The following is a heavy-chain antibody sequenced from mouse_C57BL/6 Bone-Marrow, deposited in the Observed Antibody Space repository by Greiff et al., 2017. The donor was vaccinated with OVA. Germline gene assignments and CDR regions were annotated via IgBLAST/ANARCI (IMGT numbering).Heavy chain of an antibody. Sequence: QVQLQQPGAELVKPGASVTLSCKASGYTFTSYWMHWVKQRPGQGLEWIGMIHPNSGSTNYNEKFKSKATLTVDKSSSTAYMQLSSLTSEDSAVYYCAKSEWLLRFYWGQGTTLTVSS. CDR3: AKSEWLLRFY. CDR1: GYTFTSYW. CDR2: IHPNSGST. D-gene: IGHD2-3*01. J-gene: IGHJ2*01. V-gene: IGHV1-64*01.